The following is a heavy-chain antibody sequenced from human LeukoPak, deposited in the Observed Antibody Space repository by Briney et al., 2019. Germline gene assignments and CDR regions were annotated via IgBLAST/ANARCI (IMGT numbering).Heavy chain of an antibody. CDR1: GYTLTELS. Sequence: ASVKVSCKVSGYTLTELSMHWVRQAPGKGLEWMGGFDPEDGETIYAQKFQGRVTMTEDTSTDTAYMELSSLRSEDTAVYYCATTQNWNYYYYMDVWGKGTTVTVSS. V-gene: IGHV1-24*01. D-gene: IGHD1-1*01. CDR2: FDPEDGET. J-gene: IGHJ6*03. CDR3: ATTQNWNYYYYMDV.